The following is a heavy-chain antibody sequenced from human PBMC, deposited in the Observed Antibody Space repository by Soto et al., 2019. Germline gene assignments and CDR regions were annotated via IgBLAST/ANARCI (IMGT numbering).Heavy chain of an antibody. CDR1: GFTFSSYG. Sequence: QVQLVESGGGVVQPGRSLRLSCAASGFTFSSYGMHWVRQAPGKGLEWVAVISYDGSNKYYADSVKGRFTISRDNSKNTLYLQMNSLRAEDTAVYYCAKDVVVGATTGLGDYYYYYGMDVWGQGTTVTGSS. V-gene: IGHV3-30*18. D-gene: IGHD1-26*01. CDR2: ISYDGSNK. J-gene: IGHJ6*02. CDR3: AKDVVVGATTGLGDYYYYYGMDV.